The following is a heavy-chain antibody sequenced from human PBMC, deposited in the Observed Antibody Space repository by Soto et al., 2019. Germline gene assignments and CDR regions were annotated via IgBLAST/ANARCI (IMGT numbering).Heavy chain of an antibody. J-gene: IGHJ2*01. V-gene: IGHV4-39*01. CDR2: IYYSGST. D-gene: IGHD1-26*01. CDR3: ARTANYYRYSYFDL. Sequence: QLLLQESGPGLVKPSETLSLTCNVSGDSISSSHYYWGWIRQPPGKGLEWIGTIYYSGSTYYSPSLRSRITMSVDTSKNQFSLKLSSVTAADTAIYYCARTANYYRYSYFDLWGRGTLVTVSS. CDR1: GDSISSSHYY.